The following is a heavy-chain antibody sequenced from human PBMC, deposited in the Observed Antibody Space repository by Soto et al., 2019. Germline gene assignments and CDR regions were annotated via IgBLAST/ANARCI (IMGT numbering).Heavy chain of an antibody. CDR3: ARASPRGGMDV. J-gene: IGHJ6*02. CDR2: INHSGST. Sequence: PSETLSLTCAVYGGSFSGYYWSWIRQPPGKGLEWIGEINHSGSTNYNPSLKSRVTISVDTSKNQFSLKLSSVTAADTAVYYCARASPRGGMDVWGQGTTVTVSS. CDR1: GGSFSGYY. V-gene: IGHV4-34*01. D-gene: IGHD1-26*01.